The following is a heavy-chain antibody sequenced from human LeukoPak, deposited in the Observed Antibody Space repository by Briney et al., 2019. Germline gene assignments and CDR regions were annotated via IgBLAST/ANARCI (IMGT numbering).Heavy chain of an antibody. Sequence: GGSLRLSCAASGFTFSSYAMSWVRQAPGKGLEWVSAISGSGGSTYYADSVKGRFTISRDNSKNTLYLQMNSLRAEDTVVYYCAKDSSSWFGTPTWYFQHWGQGTLVTVSS. CDR2: ISGSGGST. CDR3: AKDSSSWFGTPTWYFQH. J-gene: IGHJ1*01. D-gene: IGHD6-13*01. CDR1: GFTFSSYA. V-gene: IGHV3-23*01.